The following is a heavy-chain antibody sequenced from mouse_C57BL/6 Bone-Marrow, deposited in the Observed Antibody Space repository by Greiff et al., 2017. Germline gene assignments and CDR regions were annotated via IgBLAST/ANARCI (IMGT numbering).Heavy chain of an antibody. CDR3: AIFLLYRFYAMDY. D-gene: IGHD2-12*01. J-gene: IGHJ4*01. V-gene: IGHV1-55*01. CDR1: GYTFTSYW. CDR2: IYPGSGST. Sequence: QVQLQQPGAELVKPGASVKMSCKASGYTFTSYWITWVKQRPGQGLEWIGDIYPGSGSTNYNEKFKSKATLTVDTSSSTAYMQLSSLTSEDSAVYYCAIFLLYRFYAMDYWGQGTSVTVSS.